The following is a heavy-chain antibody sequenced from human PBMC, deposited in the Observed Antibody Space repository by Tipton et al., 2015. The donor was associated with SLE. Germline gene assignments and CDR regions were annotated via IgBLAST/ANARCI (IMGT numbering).Heavy chain of an antibody. CDR1: GGSFSGYY. CDR3: ARFGDFWSGYYPGYFDY. V-gene: IGHV4-34*01. D-gene: IGHD3-3*01. CDR2: INHSGST. J-gene: IGHJ4*02. Sequence: TLSLTCAVYGGSFSGYYWSWIRQPPGKGLEWIGEINHSGSTNYNPSLKSRVTISVDTSKNQFSLKLSSVTAADTAVYYCARFGDFWSGYYPGYFDYWGQGTLVTVSS.